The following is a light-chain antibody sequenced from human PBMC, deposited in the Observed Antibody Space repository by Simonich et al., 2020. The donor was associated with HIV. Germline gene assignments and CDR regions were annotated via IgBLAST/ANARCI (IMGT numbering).Light chain of an antibody. CDR3: QQYGSSYT. CDR1: QSVSNNF. CDR2: GAS. J-gene: IGKJ2*01. Sequence: EIVLTQSPGTLSLSPGERATLSCRASQSVSNNFLAWYQQKPGQAPRLLIYGASSRATVIPDRFSGSGSGTDFTLTISRLEPEDFAVYYCQQYGSSYTFGQGTKLEIK. V-gene: IGKV3-20*01.